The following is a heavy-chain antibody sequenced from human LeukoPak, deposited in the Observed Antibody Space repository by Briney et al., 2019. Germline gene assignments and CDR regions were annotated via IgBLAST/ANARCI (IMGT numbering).Heavy chain of an antibody. D-gene: IGHD2-15*01. CDR2: IIPIFGSA. CDR3: ARVGRSRGSLPNSYYYMDV. V-gene: IGHV1-69*05. CDR1: GDTFNSYG. Sequence: ASVKVSCKASGDTFNSYGISWVRQAPGQGLEWMGGIIPIFGSANYAQKLQGRVTITTDQSTSTAYMELSSLSSEDPAVYYCARVGRSRGSLPNSYYYMDVWGKGTTVTVSS. J-gene: IGHJ6*03.